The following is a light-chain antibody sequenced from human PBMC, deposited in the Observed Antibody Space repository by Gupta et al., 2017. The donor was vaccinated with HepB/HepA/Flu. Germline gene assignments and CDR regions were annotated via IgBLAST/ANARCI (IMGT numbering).Light chain of an antibody. CDR3: SSYTSSSTSVV. V-gene: IGLV2-14*03. CDR2: DVS. Sequence: QSALTQPAPVSGSPGQPITISCTGTSSDVGGYNYVSWYQQHPGKAPKLMIYDVSNRPSGVSNRFSGSKSGNTASLTISGLQAEDEADYYCSSYTSSSTSVVFGGGTKLTVL. J-gene: IGLJ2*01. CDR1: SSDVGGYNY.